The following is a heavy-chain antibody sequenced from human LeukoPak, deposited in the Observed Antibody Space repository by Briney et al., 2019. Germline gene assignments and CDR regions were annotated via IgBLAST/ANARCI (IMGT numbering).Heavy chain of an antibody. CDR3: ARDPGE. V-gene: IGHV4-4*07. CDR1: GGSISSYY. J-gene: IGHJ4*02. CDR2: IYSSGST. Sequence: SETLSLTCTVSGGSISSYYWSWIRQPAGKGLEWIGRIYSSGSTNYNSSLKGRVSMSVDTSKNQFSLRLSSVTAADTAVYFCARDPGEWGQGTLVTVSS. D-gene: IGHD7-27*01.